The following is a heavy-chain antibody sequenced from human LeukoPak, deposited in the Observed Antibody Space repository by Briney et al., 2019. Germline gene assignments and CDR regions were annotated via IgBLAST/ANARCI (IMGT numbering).Heavy chain of an antibody. V-gene: IGHV4-4*07. D-gene: IGHD6-13*01. CDR2: IYTSGST. CDR3: ARDWYSSSWYAGGDAFDT. J-gene: IGHJ3*02. CDR1: GGSISSYY. Sequence: PSETLSLTCTVSGGSISSYYWSWIRQPAGKGLEWIGRIYTSGSTNYNPSLKSRVTMSVDTSKNQFSLKLSSVTAADTAVYYCARDWYSSSWYAGGDAFDTWGQGTMVTVSS.